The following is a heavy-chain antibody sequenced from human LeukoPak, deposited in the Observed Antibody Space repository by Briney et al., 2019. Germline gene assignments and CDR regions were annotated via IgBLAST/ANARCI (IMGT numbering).Heavy chain of an antibody. CDR3: TTGLSHSSYYYDSSGYYYAGDY. J-gene: IGHJ4*02. CDR2: IKSKTDGCTT. CDR1: GFTFSSYW. D-gene: IGHD3-22*01. Sequence: GXXLRLSCAASGFTFSSYWMSWVRQAPGKGLEWVGRIKSKTDGCTTDYAAPVKGRFTISRDDSKNTLYLQMNSLKTEDTAVYYCTTGLSHSSYYYDSSGYYYAGDYWGQGTLVTVSS. V-gene: IGHV3-15*01.